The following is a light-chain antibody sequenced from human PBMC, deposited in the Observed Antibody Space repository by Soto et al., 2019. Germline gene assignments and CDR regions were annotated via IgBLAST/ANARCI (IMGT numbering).Light chain of an antibody. CDR3: SSYVGSNTVV. CDR2: DVS. Sequence: QSALTQPPSASGSPGQSVTISCTGTSSDVGAYNHVSWYQQYPGRAPKLMIYDVSKRPSGVPDRFSGSKSGNTASLTVSGLQAEDEADYYCSSYVGSNTVVFGGGTKLTVL. J-gene: IGLJ2*01. CDR1: SSDVGAYNH. V-gene: IGLV2-8*01.